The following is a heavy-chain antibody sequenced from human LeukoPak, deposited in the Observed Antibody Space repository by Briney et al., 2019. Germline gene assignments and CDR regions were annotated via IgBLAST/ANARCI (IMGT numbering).Heavy chain of an antibody. Sequence: PGGSLRLSCAASGLSFGSYVMSWVRQAPGKGLEWVSAISSDGGRTYYADSAKGRFTISRDNSKNTLYLQVNSLRAEDTAVYYCEIKLTSGKLNWGQGILVTVSS. V-gene: IGHV3-23*01. J-gene: IGHJ4*02. CDR1: GLSFGSYV. CDR3: EIKLTSGKLN. D-gene: IGHD3-10*01. CDR2: ISSDGGRT.